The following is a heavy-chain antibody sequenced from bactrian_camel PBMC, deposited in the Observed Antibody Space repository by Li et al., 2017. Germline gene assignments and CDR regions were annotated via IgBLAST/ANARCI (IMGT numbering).Heavy chain of an antibody. CDR3: TRETQWVGYHEFAEY. CDR2: IYTGGGRT. Sequence: QVQLVESGGGSVRAGGSLTLSCTASAGYIYSSNCIGWYRQAPGKEREGVASIYTGGGRTYYADSVKGRFTISRDNAKNTLYLQLNSLTREDSAMYYCTRETQWVGYHEFAEYWGQGTQVTVS. CDR1: AGYIYSSNC. D-gene: IGHD5*01. V-gene: IGHV3S54*01. J-gene: IGHJ4*01.